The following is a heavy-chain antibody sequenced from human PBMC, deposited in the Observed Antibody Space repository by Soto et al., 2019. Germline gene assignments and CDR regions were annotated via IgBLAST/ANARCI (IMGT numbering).Heavy chain of an antibody. D-gene: IGHD6-19*01. V-gene: IGHV3-33*06. Sequence: GGSLRLSCAASGLTLSSYAMHWVRQAPGKGLEWVAVIWYDGSNKYYADSVKGRFTISRDDPKNTLYLQMDSLRAADTAVYYCAKEVAVAGTPYSYYGMDVWGQGTTVTVSS. CDR2: IWYDGSNK. J-gene: IGHJ6*02. CDR1: GLTLSSYA. CDR3: AKEVAVAGTPYSYYGMDV.